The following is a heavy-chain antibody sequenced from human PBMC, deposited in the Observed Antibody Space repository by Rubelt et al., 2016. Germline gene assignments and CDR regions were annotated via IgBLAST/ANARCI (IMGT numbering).Heavy chain of an antibody. D-gene: IGHD1-26*01. CDR1: GGSISSSSYY. CDR2: INHSGST. Sequence: QLQLQESGPGLVKPSETLSLTCTVSGGSISSSSYYWGWIRQPPGKGLEWIGEINHSGSTNYNPSLKSRVTISVDTSKNKFSLKLSSVTAADTAVYYCARSGSNWFDPWGQGTLVTVSS. V-gene: IGHV4-39*07. J-gene: IGHJ5*02. CDR3: ARSGSNWFDP.